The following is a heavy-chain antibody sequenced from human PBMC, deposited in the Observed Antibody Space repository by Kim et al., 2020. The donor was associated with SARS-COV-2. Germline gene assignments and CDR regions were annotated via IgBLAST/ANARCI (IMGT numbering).Heavy chain of an antibody. Sequence: SETLSLTCTVSGGSINNYYWSWIRQPAGKGLEWIGRIYASGTTNYNPSLKSRVTMSLDTSKNQFSLNLSSVTAADTAVYYCARGGGYSSGKAKFDYWGQGTLVTASS. V-gene: IGHV4-4*07. J-gene: IGHJ4*02. CDR3: ARGGGYSSGKAKFDY. CDR1: GGSINNYY. CDR2: IYASGTT. D-gene: IGHD6-19*01.